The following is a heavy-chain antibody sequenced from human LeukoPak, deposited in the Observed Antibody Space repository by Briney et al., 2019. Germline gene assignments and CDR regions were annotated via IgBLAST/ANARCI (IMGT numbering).Heavy chain of an antibody. Sequence: SVTVSCKASVGTFSSYAISWLRQPPGQGLEGMGVIIPIFGRAKYAQKFQGRVTITTDESTSTAYMELSSLRTEDTAVYYCARGDILTGYSYYYYYYMDVWGKGTTVTVSS. V-gene: IGHV1-69*05. CDR2: IIPIFGRA. CDR1: VGTFSSYA. D-gene: IGHD3-9*01. CDR3: ARGDILTGYSYYYYYYMDV. J-gene: IGHJ6*03.